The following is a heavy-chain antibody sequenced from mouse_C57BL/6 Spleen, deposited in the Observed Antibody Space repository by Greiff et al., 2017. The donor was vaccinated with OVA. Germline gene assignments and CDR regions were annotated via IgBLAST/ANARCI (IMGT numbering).Heavy chain of an antibody. CDR3: AREGAAKATFDY. CDR1: GYTFTSYW. CDR2: IHPNSGST. Sequence: QVQLQQPGAELVKPGASVKLSCKASGYTFTSYWMHWVKQRPGQGLGWIGMIHPNSGSTNYNEKFKSKATLTVDTSSSTAYMQLSSLTSEDSAVYYCAREGAAKATFDYWGQGTTLTVSS. J-gene: IGHJ2*01. D-gene: IGHD3-2*02. V-gene: IGHV1-64*01.